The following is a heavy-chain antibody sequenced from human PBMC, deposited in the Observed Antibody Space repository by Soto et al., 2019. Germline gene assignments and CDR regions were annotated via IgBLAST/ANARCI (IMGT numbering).Heavy chain of an antibody. CDR2: ISYDGSNK. CDR1: GFTFSSYA. CDR3: ARSSPSYYDFWSGPPHYYGMDV. V-gene: IGHV3-30-3*01. D-gene: IGHD3-3*01. Sequence: GSLRLSCAASGFTFSSYAMHWVRQAPGKGLEWVAVISYDGSNKYYADSVKGRFTISRDNSKNTLYLQMNSLRAEDTAVYYCARSSPSYYDFWSGPPHYYGMDVWGQGTTVTVS. J-gene: IGHJ6*02.